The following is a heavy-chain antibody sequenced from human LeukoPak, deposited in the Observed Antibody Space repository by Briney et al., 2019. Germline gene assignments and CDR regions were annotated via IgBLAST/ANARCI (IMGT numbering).Heavy chain of an antibody. CDR3: TKGDGGWYPIDS. J-gene: IGHJ4*02. CDR2: INDNGANT. D-gene: IGHD6-19*01. Sequence: GASLRLSCAASGFTFKEYGMSWVRQAPEKGLEWVSTINDNGANTHYADSVKGRFTISRDSSKNTLFLQMNSLRADDTARYYCTKGDGGWYPIDSWGQGTLIIVSS. CDR1: GFTFKEYG. V-gene: IGHV3-23*01.